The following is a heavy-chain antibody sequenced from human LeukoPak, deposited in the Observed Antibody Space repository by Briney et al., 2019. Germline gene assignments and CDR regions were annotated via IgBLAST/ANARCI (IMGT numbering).Heavy chain of an antibody. CDR2: IYYSGST. J-gene: IGHJ4*02. Sequence: SETLSLTCTVSGGSISSSSYYWGWIRQPPGKGLEWIGSIYYSGSTYYNPSLKSRVTISVDTSKNQFSLKLSSVTAADTAVYYCARDSRDEGVSDYWGQGTLVTVSS. CDR3: ARDSRDEGVSDY. CDR1: GGSISSSSYY. V-gene: IGHV4-39*07. D-gene: IGHD3-16*02.